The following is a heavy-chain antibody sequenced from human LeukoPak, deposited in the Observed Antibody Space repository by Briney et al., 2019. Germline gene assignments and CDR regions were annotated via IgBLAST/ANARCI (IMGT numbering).Heavy chain of an antibody. V-gene: IGHV3-30*04. CDR3: ARRTPYGMDV. J-gene: IGHJ6*02. CDR1: GFTVSSYA. Sequence: PGRSLRLSCAASGFTVSSYAMQWVRQAAGKGLEWVAVISYDGRNKYYADSVKGRFTISRDNSKNTLYLQMTSLRAEDTAVYYCARRTPYGMDVWGQGTTVTVSS. CDR2: ISYDGRNK.